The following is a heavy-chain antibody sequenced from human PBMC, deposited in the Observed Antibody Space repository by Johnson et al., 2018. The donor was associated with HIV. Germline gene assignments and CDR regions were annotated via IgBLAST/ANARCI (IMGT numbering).Heavy chain of an antibody. CDR3: ARDPGVVEAPRSRVDAFDI. Sequence: VQLVESGGGLVQPGGSLRLSCAASGFTVSSNYMSWVRQAPGKGLEWVSVIYSGGSTYYADSVKGRFTISSDNSKKTLYLQMNSLGAEDTAVYYCARDPGVVEAPRSRVDAFDIGGQGTMVTVSS. V-gene: IGHV3-66*01. J-gene: IGHJ3*02. CDR2: IYSGGST. CDR1: GFTVSSNY. D-gene: IGHD2-15*01.